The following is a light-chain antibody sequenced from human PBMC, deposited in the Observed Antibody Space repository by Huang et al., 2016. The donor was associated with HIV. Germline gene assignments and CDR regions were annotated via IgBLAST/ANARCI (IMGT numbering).Light chain of an antibody. CDR2: AAS. CDR3: QQSYSIPASFT. V-gene: IGKV1-39*01. J-gene: IGKJ3*01. Sequence: DIQMTQSPSSLSASVGDRVTISCRASQSISNYLNWYQHKPGKAPKLLIYAASSLQSGVPSRFSGSGSGTDVTLTISSLQPEDFASYYCQQSYSIPASFTFGPGTKVDIK. CDR1: QSISNY.